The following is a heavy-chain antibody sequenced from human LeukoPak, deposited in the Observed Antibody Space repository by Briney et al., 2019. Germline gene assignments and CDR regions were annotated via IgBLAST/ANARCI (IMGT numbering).Heavy chain of an antibody. D-gene: IGHD6-13*01. V-gene: IGHV3-23*01. CDR2: ISGSGGST. J-gene: IGHJ4*02. Sequence: GGSLRLSCAASGFAFSSYAMSWVRQAPGKGLEWVSSISGSGGSTYYADSVKGRFTISRDNSKNTLYLQMNSLRAEDTAVYYCAKDRFIAAAGTADDYRGQGTLVTVSS. CDR3: AKDRFIAAAGTADDY. CDR1: GFAFSSYA.